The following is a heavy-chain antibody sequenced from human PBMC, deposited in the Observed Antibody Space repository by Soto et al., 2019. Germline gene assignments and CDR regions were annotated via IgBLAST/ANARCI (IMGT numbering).Heavy chain of an antibody. Sequence: ASVKVSCKASGYTFTSYAMHWVRQAPGQRLEWMGWINAGNGNTKYSQKFQGRVTITRDTSVSTAYMELSSLRSEDTAVYYCARPLGIAAAGYFDYWGQGTLVTVSS. CDR1: GYTFTSYA. CDR2: INAGNGNT. D-gene: IGHD6-13*01. CDR3: ARPLGIAAAGYFDY. V-gene: IGHV1-3*01. J-gene: IGHJ4*02.